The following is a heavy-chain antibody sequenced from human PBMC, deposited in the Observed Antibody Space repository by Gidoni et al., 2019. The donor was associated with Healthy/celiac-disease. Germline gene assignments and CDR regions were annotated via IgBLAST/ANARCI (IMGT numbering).Heavy chain of an antibody. J-gene: IGHJ4*02. Sequence: VISYDGSNKYYADSVKGRFTISRDNSKNTLYLQMNSLRAEDTAVYYCAKDRLVPNSGWLFDYWGQGTLVTVSS. V-gene: IGHV3-30*18. CDR2: ISYDGSNK. CDR3: AKDRLVPNSGWLFDY. D-gene: IGHD6-19*01.